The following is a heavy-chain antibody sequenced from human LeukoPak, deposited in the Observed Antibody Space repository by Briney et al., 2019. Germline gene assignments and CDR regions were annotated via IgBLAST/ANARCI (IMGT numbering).Heavy chain of an antibody. J-gene: IGHJ3*02. V-gene: IGHV4-4*07. CDR3: ARLKLPGAFDI. CDR1: GASISIYY. Sequence: SETLSLTCTVSGASISIYYWTWIRQPAAKGLEWIGRIYTSGHTDYNPSLQSRVTISVDTSKNQFSLKLSSVTAADTAVYYCARLKLPGAFDIWGQGTMVTVSS. CDR2: IYTSGHT. D-gene: IGHD6-6*01.